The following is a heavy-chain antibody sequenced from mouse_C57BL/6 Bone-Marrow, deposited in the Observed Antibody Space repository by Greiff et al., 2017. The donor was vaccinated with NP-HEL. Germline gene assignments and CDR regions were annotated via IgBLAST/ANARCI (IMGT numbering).Heavy chain of an antibody. D-gene: IGHD4-1*01. V-gene: IGHV1-50*01. CDR3: ARSNWDNY. CDR2: IDPSDSYT. Sequence: QVQLQQPGAELEKPGASVKLSCKASGYTFTSYWMQWVKQRPGQGLEWIGEIDPSDSYTNYNQKFKGKATLTVDTSSSTAYMQLSSLTSEDSAVYYCARSNWDNYWGQGTTLTVSS. J-gene: IGHJ2*01. CDR1: GYTFTSYW.